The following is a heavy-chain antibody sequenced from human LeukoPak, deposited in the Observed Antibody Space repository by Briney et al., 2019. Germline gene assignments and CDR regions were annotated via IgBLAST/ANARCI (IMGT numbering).Heavy chain of an antibody. CDR2: LYSGGST. CDR3: AREMGAATTYFDY. D-gene: IGHD1-1*01. Sequence: GGSLRLSCAASGFTVSSNSMSWVRQAPGKGLEWVSVLYSGGSTYYADSVKGRFTISRDNSKNTLYLQMESLRAEDTAVYYCAREMGAATTYFDYWGQGTLVIVSS. J-gene: IGHJ4*02. CDR1: GFTVSSNS. V-gene: IGHV3-53*01.